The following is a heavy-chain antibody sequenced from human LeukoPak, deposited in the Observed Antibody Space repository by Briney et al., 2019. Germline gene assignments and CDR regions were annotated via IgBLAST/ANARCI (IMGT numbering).Heavy chain of an antibody. J-gene: IGHJ6*02. CDR2: ISSSSSYI. V-gene: IGHV3-21*01. D-gene: IGHD2-15*01. CDR1: GFTFSSYT. Sequence: PGGSLRLSCAASGFTFSSYTMNWVRQAPGKGLEWVSSISSSSSYIYYADSVKGRLTISRDNAKNSLYLQMNSLRAEDTAVSYCARDPTPRYCSGGSCYTHYGMDVWGQGTTVTVSS. CDR3: ARDPTPRYCSGGSCYTHYGMDV.